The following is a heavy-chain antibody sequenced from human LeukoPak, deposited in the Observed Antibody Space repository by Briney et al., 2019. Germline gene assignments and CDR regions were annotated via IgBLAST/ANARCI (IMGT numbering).Heavy chain of an antibody. CDR2: IYYSGST. CDR1: GGSISSGGYY. Sequence: PSETLSLTCTVSGGSISSGGYYWRWIRQHPGKGLEWIGYIYYSGSTYYNPSLKSRVTISVDTSKNQFSLKLSSVTAADTAVYYCAATVVGGDDAFDIWGQGTMVTVSS. V-gene: IGHV4-31*03. J-gene: IGHJ3*02. D-gene: IGHD4-23*01. CDR3: AATVVGGDDAFDI.